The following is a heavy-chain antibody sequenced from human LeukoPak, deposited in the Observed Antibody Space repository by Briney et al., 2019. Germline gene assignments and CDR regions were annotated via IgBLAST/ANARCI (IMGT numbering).Heavy chain of an antibody. D-gene: IGHD1-1*01. Sequence: SETLSLTCTVSGGSISSYYWSWIRQPPGKGLEWIGYIYYSGSANYNPSLKSRVTISVDTSKNQFSLKLSSVTAADTAVYFCARSRDNYIFFDYWGQGALVTVS. CDR1: GGSISSYY. V-gene: IGHV4-59*01. CDR2: IYYSGSA. J-gene: IGHJ4*02. CDR3: ARSRDNYIFFDY.